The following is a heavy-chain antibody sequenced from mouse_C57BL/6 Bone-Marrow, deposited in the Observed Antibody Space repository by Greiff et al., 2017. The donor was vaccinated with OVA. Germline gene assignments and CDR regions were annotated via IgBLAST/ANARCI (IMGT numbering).Heavy chain of an antibody. CDR2: IYPGDGDT. CDR1: GYAFSSSW. Sequence: VQLQQSGPELVKPGASVKISCKASGYAFSSSWMNWVKQRPGKGLEWIGRIYPGDGDTNYNGKFKGKATLTADKSSSTAYMQLSSLTSEDSAVYFCAGDYYGSSLFAYWGQGTLVTVSA. CDR3: AGDYYGSSLFAY. J-gene: IGHJ3*01. V-gene: IGHV1-82*01. D-gene: IGHD1-1*01.